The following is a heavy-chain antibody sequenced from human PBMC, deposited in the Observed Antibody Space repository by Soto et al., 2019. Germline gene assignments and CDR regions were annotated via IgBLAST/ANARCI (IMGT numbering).Heavy chain of an antibody. V-gene: IGHV1-69*01. Sequence: QVQLVQSGAEVTKPGSSVKVSCKAPGGTFSSYAISWVRQARGQGLEWMGGIIPIFGTANYAQKFQGRVTITADEATSTGYRELSSMRSEDTAVYYCARSQGGSSSLDIYYDYYYGMDVWGQGTTVTVSS. CDR2: IIPIFGTA. J-gene: IGHJ6*02. CDR1: GGTFSSYA. CDR3: ARSQGGSSSLDIYYDYYYGMDV. D-gene: IGHD2-15*01.